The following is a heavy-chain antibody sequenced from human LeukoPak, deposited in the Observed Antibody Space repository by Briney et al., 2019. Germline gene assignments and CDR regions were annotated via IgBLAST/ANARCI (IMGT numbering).Heavy chain of an antibody. V-gene: IGHV3-7*01. CDR2: ISQDGSGK. Sequence: GGSLRLSCGASGFTFSNYWMSWVRQAPGKGLEWVINISQDGSGKNYADSVEGRFTISRDNAKNSLYLQMNSLRAEDTAVYHCATDYYDSSGYYTGSYWGQGTLVTVSS. J-gene: IGHJ4*02. CDR1: GFTFSNYW. D-gene: IGHD3-22*01. CDR3: ATDYYDSSGYYTGSY.